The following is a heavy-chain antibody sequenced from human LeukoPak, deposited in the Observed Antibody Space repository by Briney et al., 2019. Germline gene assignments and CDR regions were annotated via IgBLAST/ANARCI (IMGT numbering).Heavy chain of an antibody. CDR1: GYTFTGYY. J-gene: IGHJ4*02. Sequence: GASVKVSCKAFGYTFTGYYMHWVRQAPGQGLEWMGWINPNSGGTNYAQKFQGRVTMTRDTSISTAYMELSRLRSDDTAVYYCARAPLGRYYGSGKFDYWGQGTLVTVSS. V-gene: IGHV1-2*02. CDR3: ARAPLGRYYGSGKFDY. CDR2: INPNSGGT. D-gene: IGHD3-10*01.